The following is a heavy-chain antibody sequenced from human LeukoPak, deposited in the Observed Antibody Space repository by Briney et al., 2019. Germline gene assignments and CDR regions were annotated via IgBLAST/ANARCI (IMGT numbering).Heavy chain of an antibody. V-gene: IGHV6-1*01. CDR3: ARAGTYGYYWYFDL. CDR1: GDSVSSNSAT. J-gene: IGHJ2*01. Sequence: SQTLSHTCAIPGDSVSSNSATWNWIRQSPSRGLEWLGRTYYRSKWYNDYAVSLKSRITINPDTSKNQFSLQLNSVTPEDTAVYYCARAGTYGYYWYFDLWGRGTLVTVSS. D-gene: IGHD5-24*01. CDR2: TYYRSKWYN.